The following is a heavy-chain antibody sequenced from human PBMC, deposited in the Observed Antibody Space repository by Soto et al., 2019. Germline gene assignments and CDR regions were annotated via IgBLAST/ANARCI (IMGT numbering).Heavy chain of an antibody. V-gene: IGHV3-11*01. J-gene: IGHJ6*03. Sequence: GGSLRLSCAASGFSFSDYYMNWIRQVPGKGLEWVSHVSSSGSDKYYADSVRGRFTVSRDNVKNSLFLQMNSLRAEDTAVYYCARLVQGPGLYYMDVWGKGTTVTVSS. D-gene: IGHD3-10*01. CDR1: GFSFSDYY. CDR2: VSSSGSDK. CDR3: ARLVQGPGLYYMDV.